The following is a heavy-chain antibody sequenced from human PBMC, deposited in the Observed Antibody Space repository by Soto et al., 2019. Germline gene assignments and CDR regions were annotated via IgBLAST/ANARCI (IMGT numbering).Heavy chain of an antibody. J-gene: IGHJ6*02. CDR2: ISGSGGST. V-gene: IGHV3-23*01. D-gene: IGHD6-13*01. CDR3: AKDSPSGGIAAALGYYYGMDV. Sequence: PGGSLRLSCAASGFTFSSYAMSWVRQAPGKGLEWVSAISGSGGSTYYADSVKGRFTISRDNSKNTLYLQMNSLRAEDTAVYYCAKDSPSGGIAAALGYYYGMDVWGQGTTVTVSS. CDR1: GFTFSSYA.